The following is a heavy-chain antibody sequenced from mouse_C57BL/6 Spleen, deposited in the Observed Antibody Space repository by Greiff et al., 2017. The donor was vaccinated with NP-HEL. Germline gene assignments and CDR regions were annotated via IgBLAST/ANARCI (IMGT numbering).Heavy chain of an antibody. CDR3: SRDERNYYGSSYDYFDY. V-gene: IGHV5-4*01. J-gene: IGHJ2*01. CDR2: ISDGGSYT. Sequence: EVKLMESGGGLVKPGGSLKLSCAASGFTFSSYAMSWVRQTPGKRLEWVATISDGGSYTYYPDNVKGRFTISRDNAKNNLYLQMSHLKSEDTAIDYCSRDERNYYGSSYDYFDYWGQGTTLTVSS. CDR1: GFTFSSYA. D-gene: IGHD1-1*01.